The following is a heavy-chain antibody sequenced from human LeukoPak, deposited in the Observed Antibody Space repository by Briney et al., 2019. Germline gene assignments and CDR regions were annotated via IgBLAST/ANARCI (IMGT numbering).Heavy chain of an antibody. CDR1: GGTFSSYA. CDR2: IIPIFGTA. D-gene: IGHD6-6*01. Sequence: GASVKVSCKASGGTFSSYAISWVRQAPGQGLEWMGGIIPIFGTANYAQKFQGRVTITTDESTSTAYMELSSLRSEDTAVYYCARDWYRYSSSSGYFDYWGQGTLVTVSS. J-gene: IGHJ4*02. CDR3: ARDWYRYSSSSGYFDY. V-gene: IGHV1-69*05.